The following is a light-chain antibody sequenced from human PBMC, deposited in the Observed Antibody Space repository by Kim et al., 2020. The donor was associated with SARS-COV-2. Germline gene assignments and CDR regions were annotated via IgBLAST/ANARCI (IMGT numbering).Light chain of an antibody. CDR3: SSYTSSSTRV. V-gene: IGLV2-14*01. J-gene: IGLJ3*02. Sequence: QSALTQPASVSGSPGQSITISCTGTSSDVGGYNFVSWYQQHPGKAPKLMIYEVTKRPSGVSNRFSGSKSGNTASLTISGLQAEDEAHYYCSSYTSSSTRVFGGGTQLTV. CDR1: SSDVGGYNF. CDR2: EVT.